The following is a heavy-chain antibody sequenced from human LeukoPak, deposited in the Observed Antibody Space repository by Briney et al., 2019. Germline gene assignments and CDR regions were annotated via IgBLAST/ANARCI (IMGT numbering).Heavy chain of an antibody. CDR3: DRDSGTTPWRPFDY. J-gene: IGHJ4*02. CDR1: GGTFSIYA. V-gene: IGHV1-69*04. D-gene: IGHD1-1*01. Sequence: GASVTVSFTASGGTFSIYAISWVRQAHAQGLEWMGRIITILGIANYAQKFQGRVPITVAKSTSTDYMELSSLRPEAKAAYYCDRDSGTTPWRPFDYWGQGGLVTVSS. CDR2: IITILGIA.